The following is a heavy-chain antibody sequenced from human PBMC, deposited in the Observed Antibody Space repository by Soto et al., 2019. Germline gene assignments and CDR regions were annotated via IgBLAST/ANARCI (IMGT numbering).Heavy chain of an antibody. V-gene: IGHV1-69*13. CDR2: IIPIFGTA. CDR3: AIPAAIDTGSWSDCFEP. J-gene: IGHJ5*02. Sequence: ASVKVSSKASGGTFSSYAISWVRQAPGQGLEWMGGIIPIFGTANYAQKYQGRVTITADESTSTAYMELSSLRSEDTAVYYCAIPAAIDTGSWSDCFEPWGQGTLVTVS. CDR1: GGTFSSYA. D-gene: IGHD2-2*01.